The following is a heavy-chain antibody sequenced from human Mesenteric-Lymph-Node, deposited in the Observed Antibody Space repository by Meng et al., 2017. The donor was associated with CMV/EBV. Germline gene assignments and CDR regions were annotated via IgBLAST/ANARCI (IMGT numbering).Heavy chain of an antibody. J-gene: IGHJ4*02. D-gene: IGHD6-6*01. CDR2: ISYDGSNK. Sequence: GESLKISCAASGFTFSSYAMHWVRQAPGKGLEWVAVISYDGSNKYYADSVKGRFTISRDNSKNTLYLQMNSLRAEDTAVYYCARVRRIAARLCDYWGQGTLVTVSS. CDR3: ARVRRIAARLCDY. V-gene: IGHV3-30*04. CDR1: GFTFSSYA.